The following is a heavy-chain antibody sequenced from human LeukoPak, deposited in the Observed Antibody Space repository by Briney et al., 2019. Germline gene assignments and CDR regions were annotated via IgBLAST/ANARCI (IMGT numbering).Heavy chain of an antibody. J-gene: IGHJ4*02. Sequence: SVKVSCKASGGTFSCYAISWVRQAPGQGLEWMGGIIPIFGTANYAQKFQGRVTITADESTSTAYMELSSLRSEDTAVYYCARRNLEATPFDYWGQGTLVTVSS. CDR1: GGTFSCYA. D-gene: IGHD2-15*01. V-gene: IGHV1-69*01. CDR2: IIPIFGTA. CDR3: ARRNLEATPFDY.